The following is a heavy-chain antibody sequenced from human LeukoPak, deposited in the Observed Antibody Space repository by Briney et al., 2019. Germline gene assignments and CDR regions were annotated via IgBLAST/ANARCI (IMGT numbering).Heavy chain of an antibody. CDR2: ISGYNAYT. V-gene: IGHV1-18*01. CDR3: ARDRRLDYQLPADN. J-gene: IGHJ4*02. Sequence: ASVKVSCKASGYTFSKYGISWVRQAPGQGLEWMGWISGYNAYTHYAQKLQGRVTRTTDTSTSTAYMELRSLRSDDTAVYYCARDRRLDYQLPADNWGQGTLVTVSS. CDR1: GYTFSKYG. D-gene: IGHD2-2*01.